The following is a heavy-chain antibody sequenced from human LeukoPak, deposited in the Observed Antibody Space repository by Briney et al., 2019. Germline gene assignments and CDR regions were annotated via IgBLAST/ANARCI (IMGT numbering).Heavy chain of an antibody. CDR1: GFTFTSAP. CDR2: SGTDGDT. Sequence: GGSLRLSCVLSGFTFTSAPMNWVRQAPGKGLEWVSTSGTDGDTYYADSVKGRFTISRDNSKNTVHLQMTSLRVKDTAVYYCATKTPGNYPYDYWGQGTLVIVSP. J-gene: IGHJ4*02. D-gene: IGHD3-22*01. V-gene: IGHV3-23*01. CDR3: ATKTPGNYPYDY.